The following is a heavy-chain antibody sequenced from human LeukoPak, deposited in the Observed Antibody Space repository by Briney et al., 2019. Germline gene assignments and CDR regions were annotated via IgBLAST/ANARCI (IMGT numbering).Heavy chain of an antibody. Sequence: SGGSLRLSCAASGLTVSSNYMSWVRQAPGKGLEWVSVIYSGGNTYYADSVKGRFTISRDNSKNTLYLRMNSLRAEDTAVYYCARDALIDYSRPFDIWGQGTMVTVSS. V-gene: IGHV3-53*01. CDR3: ARDALIDYSRPFDI. D-gene: IGHD3-16*01. J-gene: IGHJ3*02. CDR2: IYSGGNT. CDR1: GLTVSSNY.